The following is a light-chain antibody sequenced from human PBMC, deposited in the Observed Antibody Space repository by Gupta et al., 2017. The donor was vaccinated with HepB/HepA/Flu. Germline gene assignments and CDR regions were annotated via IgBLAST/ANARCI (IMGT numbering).Light chain of an antibody. J-gene: IGLJ2*01. CDR2: KVN. Sequence: QSALSQPAPVPGSPGQSSTIFCTATSSDIWTYNLVSCFQQHPGKAPKLVLYKVNERPSGVSTRFSGSKSGNTATLTIYALQDEDEADYYCCSIAGSNRVVFGRGTKLTVL. CDR1: SSDIWTYNL. V-gene: IGLV2-23*02. CDR3: CSIAGSNRVV.